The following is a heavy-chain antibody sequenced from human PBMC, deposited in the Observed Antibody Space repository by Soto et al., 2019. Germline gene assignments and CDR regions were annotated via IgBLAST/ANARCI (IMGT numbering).Heavy chain of an antibody. CDR3: ARVTSVIAAAAQIDY. CDR1: GGSFSGYY. D-gene: IGHD6-13*01. CDR2: INHSGST. J-gene: IGHJ4*02. V-gene: IGHV4-34*01. Sequence: SETLSLTCAVYGGSFSGYYWSWIRRPPGKGLEWIGEINHSGSTNYNPSLKSRVTISVDTSKNQFSLKLSSVTAADTAVYYCARVTSVIAAAAQIDYWGQGTLVTVSS.